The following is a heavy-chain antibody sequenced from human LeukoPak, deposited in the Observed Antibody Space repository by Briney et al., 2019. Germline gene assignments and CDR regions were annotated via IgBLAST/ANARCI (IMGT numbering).Heavy chain of an antibody. CDR1: GDIFNRYS. Sequence: SVKVSCEASGDIFNRYSISWVRQAPGQGLEWMGGIIPMFGSANYAQTSQDRVTVTTDQSTSTAYMELSSLSSEDTAVYYCARVGRSRGSLPNSYYYMDVWGTGTTVTVSS. D-gene: IGHD1-26*01. J-gene: IGHJ6*03. CDR2: IIPMFGSA. CDR3: ARVGRSRGSLPNSYYYMDV. V-gene: IGHV1-69*05.